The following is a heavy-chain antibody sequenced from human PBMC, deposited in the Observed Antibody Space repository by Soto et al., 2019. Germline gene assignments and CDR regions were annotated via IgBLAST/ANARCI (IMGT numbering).Heavy chain of an antibody. CDR3: ARGGSIAAAGTWFAP. CDR1: GGSISSYY. V-gene: IGHV4-59*08. CDR2: IYYSGST. J-gene: IGHJ5*02. D-gene: IGHD6-13*01. Sequence: PSETLSLTCTVSGGSISSYYWSWIRQPPGKGLEWIGYIYYSGSTYYNPSLKSRVTISVDTSKNQFSLKLSSVTAADTAVYYCARGGSIAAAGTWFAPWGQGTLVTVSS.